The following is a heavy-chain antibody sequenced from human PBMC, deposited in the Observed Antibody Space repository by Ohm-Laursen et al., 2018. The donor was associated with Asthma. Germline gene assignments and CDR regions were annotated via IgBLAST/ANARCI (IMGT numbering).Heavy chain of an antibody. V-gene: IGHV4-61*03. J-gene: IGHJ5*02. CDR3: ARGSRIVTGYYGSAALNWFDP. Sequence: GTLSLTCTVSGGSVSSGSYYWIWIRQPPGRGLEFIGYVYHTGSTIYNPSLKGRVTISVDTSKNHFSLWLTSDTSADTAVYYCARGSRIVTGYYGSAALNWFDPWGQGTLVTVSS. CDR1: GGSVSSGSYY. D-gene: IGHD3-9*01. CDR2: VYHTGST.